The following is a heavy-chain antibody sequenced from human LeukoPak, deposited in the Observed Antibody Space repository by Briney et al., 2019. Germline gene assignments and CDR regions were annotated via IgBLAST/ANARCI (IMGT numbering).Heavy chain of an antibody. V-gene: IGHV3-30*04. CDR1: GITFSSFA. CDR2: ISYDGTDK. D-gene: IGHD3-22*01. J-gene: IGHJ4*02. Sequence: GGSLRLSCAASGITFSSFAMHWVRQAPGKGLEGVAVISYDGTDKYYADSVKGRFTISRDNSKNALYLQMNGLRADDTAVYYCGIRDTSDYYVFWGQGTLVTVSS. CDR3: GIRDTSDYYVF.